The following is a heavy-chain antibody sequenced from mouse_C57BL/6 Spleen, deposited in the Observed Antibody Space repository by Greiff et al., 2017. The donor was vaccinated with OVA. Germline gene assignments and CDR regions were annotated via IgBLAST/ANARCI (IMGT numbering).Heavy chain of an antibody. J-gene: IGHJ4*01. CDR1: GFTFSDYG. V-gene: IGHV5-17*01. Sequence: EVKLQESGGGLVKPGGSLKLSCAASGFTFSDYGMHWVRQAPEQGLEWVAYISSGSSNIYYADTVKGRFTITRDNATNTLSLQMTSLRSEDTAMYYCARRDYYGSSSWAMDYWGQGTSVTVSS. CDR2: ISSGSSNI. CDR3: ARRDYYGSSSWAMDY. D-gene: IGHD1-1*01.